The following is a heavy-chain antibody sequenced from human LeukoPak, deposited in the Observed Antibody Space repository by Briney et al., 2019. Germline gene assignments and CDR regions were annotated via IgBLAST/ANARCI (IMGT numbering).Heavy chain of an antibody. J-gene: IGHJ5*02. Sequence: SGGFLRLSCAASGFTFDDYAMHWVRQAPGKGLEWVSLISWDGGSTYYADSVKGRFTISRDNSKNSLYLQMNSLRAEDTALYYCAKDISLGNGFDPWGQGTLVTVFS. D-gene: IGHD7-27*01. CDR3: AKDISLGNGFDP. CDR2: ISWDGGST. CDR1: GFTFDDYA. V-gene: IGHV3-43D*03.